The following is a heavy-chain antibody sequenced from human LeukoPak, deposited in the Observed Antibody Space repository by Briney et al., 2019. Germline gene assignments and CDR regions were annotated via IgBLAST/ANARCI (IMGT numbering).Heavy chain of an antibody. D-gene: IGHD2-2*01. CDR3: ATASPHCSSTSCYLCY. CDR2: IIPILGKA. Sequence: GALVKVSCKASGYTFTSYGISWVRQAPGQGLEWMGRIIPILGKANYAQKFQGRVTMTEDTSTDTAYMELSSLRSEDTAVYYCATASPHCSSTSCYLCYWGQGTLVTVSS. V-gene: IGHV1-69*04. J-gene: IGHJ4*02. CDR1: GYTFTSYG.